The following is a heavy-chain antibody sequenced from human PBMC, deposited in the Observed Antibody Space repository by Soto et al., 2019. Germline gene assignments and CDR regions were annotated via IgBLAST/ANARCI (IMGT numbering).Heavy chain of an antibody. V-gene: IGHV4-39*01. Sequence: PSETLSLTCTVSGGSISSSSYYWGWIRQPPGKGLEWIGSIYYSGSTYYNPSLKSRVTISVDTSKNQFSLKLSSVTAADTAVYYCARYLVGITMVRGPPYYYYMDVWGKGTTVTVSS. CDR1: GGSISSSSYY. CDR2: IYYSGST. CDR3: ARYLVGITMVRGPPYYYYMDV. J-gene: IGHJ6*03. D-gene: IGHD3-10*01.